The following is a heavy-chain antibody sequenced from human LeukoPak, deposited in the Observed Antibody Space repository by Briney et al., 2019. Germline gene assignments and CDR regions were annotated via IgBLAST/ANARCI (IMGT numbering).Heavy chain of an antibody. CDR2: IYYSGST. D-gene: IGHD2-15*01. Sequence: KPSETLSLTCTVSGGSISSYYWSWIRQHPGKGLEWIGYIYYSGSTYYNPSLKSRVTISVDTSKNQFSLKLSSVTAADTAVYYCAREGVGAAFDYWGQGTLVTVSS. CDR3: AREGVGAAFDY. V-gene: IGHV4-59*06. J-gene: IGHJ4*02. CDR1: GGSISSYY.